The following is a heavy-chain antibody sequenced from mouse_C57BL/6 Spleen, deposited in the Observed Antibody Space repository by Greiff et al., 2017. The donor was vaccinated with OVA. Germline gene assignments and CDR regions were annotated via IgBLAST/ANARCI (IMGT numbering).Heavy chain of an antibody. CDR3: ARGGLGPGFAY. Sequence: VQLKESGPELVKPGASVKIPCKASGFTFTDYNMDWVKQSHGKSLEWIGDINPNNGGTIYNQKFKGKATLTVDKSSSTAYMELRSLTSEDTAVYYCARGGLGPGFAYWGQGTLVTVSA. CDR1: GFTFTDYN. J-gene: IGHJ3*01. CDR2: INPNNGGT. V-gene: IGHV1-18*01. D-gene: IGHD3-3*01.